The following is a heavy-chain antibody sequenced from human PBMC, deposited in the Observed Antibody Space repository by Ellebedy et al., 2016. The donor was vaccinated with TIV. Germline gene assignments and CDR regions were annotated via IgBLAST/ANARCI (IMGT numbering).Heavy chain of an antibody. CDR1: GGSISSYY. Sequence: SETLSLXCTVSGGSISSYYWSWIRQPPGKGLEWIGYIYYSGSTNYNPSLKSRVTISVDKSKNQFSLKLSSVTAADTAVYYCARWEGGWQFDYWGQGTLVTVSS. V-gene: IGHV4-59*12. CDR3: ARWEGGWQFDY. D-gene: IGHD6-19*01. CDR2: IYYSGST. J-gene: IGHJ4*02.